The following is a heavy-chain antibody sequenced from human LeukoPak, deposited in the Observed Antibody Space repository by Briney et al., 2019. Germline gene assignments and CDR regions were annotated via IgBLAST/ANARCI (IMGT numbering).Heavy chain of an antibody. CDR3: ARALYRQHIVVVNAKNYWYFDL. V-gene: IGHV7-4-1*02. D-gene: IGHD2-21*01. CDR1: GYTFTSYA. CDR2: INTNTGNP. J-gene: IGHJ2*01. Sequence: ASVKVSCKASGYTFTSYAMNWVRQAPGQGLEWMGWINTNTGNPTYAQGFTGRFVFSLDTSVSTAYLQISSLKAEDTAVYYCARALYRQHIVVVNAKNYWYFDLWGRGTLVTVSS.